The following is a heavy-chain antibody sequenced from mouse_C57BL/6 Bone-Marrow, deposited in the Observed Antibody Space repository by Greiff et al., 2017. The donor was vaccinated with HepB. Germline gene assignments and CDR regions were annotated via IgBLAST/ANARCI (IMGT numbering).Heavy chain of an antibody. J-gene: IGHJ2*01. CDR1: GYTFTSYW. Sequence: QVQLQQPGAELVKPGASVKLSCKASGYTFTSYWMQWVKQRPGQGLEWIGEIDPSDSYTNYNQKFKGKATLTVDTSSSTAYMQLSSLTSEDSAVYYCAREGERAYGNFDYWGQGTTLTVSS. CDR2: IDPSDSYT. CDR3: AREGERAYGNFDY. D-gene: IGHD2-1*01. V-gene: IGHV1-50*01.